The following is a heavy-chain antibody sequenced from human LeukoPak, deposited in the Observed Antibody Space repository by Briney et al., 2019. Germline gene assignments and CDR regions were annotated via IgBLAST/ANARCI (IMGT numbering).Heavy chain of an antibody. CDR2: ISVDSIT. CDR3: AKCNLNNCREGFDI. V-gene: IGHV3-23*01. CDR1: GLTFSSYA. J-gene: IGHJ3*02. Sequence: GGSLRLSCAASGLTFSSYALSWVRQAPGKGLDWVSSISVDSITYYLDSVKGRVTISRDNSKSTLFLQMHSLRAEDTALYYCAKCNLNNCREGFDIWGRGTMVTVSS. D-gene: IGHD1-1*01.